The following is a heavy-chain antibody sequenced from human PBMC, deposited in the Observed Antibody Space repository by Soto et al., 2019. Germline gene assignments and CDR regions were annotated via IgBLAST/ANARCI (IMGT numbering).Heavy chain of an antibody. Sequence: SVKVSCKAAGGSFSSYAISWVRQAPGQGLEWMGGIIPIFGTANYAQKFQGRVTITADESTSTAYMELSSLRSEDTAVYYCASIMELTVKSTWLDFWGQGTPVTVSS. CDR3: ASIMELTVKSTWLDF. CDR2: IIPIFGTA. J-gene: IGHJ5*01. CDR1: GGSFSSYA. D-gene: IGHD1-7*01. V-gene: IGHV1-69*13.